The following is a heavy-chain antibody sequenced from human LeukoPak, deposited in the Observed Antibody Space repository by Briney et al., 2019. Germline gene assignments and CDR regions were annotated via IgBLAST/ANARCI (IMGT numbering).Heavy chain of an antibody. V-gene: IGHV3-30*18. Sequence: PGGSLRLSCAASVFTFSSYGMHWVRQAPGKGLEWVAVISYDGSNKYYADSVKGRFTISRDNSKNTLYLQMNSLRAEDMAVYYCAKDQWELLAFGIWGQGTMVTVSS. CDR1: VFTFSSYG. D-gene: IGHD1-26*01. J-gene: IGHJ3*02. CDR2: ISYDGSNK. CDR3: AKDQWELLAFGI.